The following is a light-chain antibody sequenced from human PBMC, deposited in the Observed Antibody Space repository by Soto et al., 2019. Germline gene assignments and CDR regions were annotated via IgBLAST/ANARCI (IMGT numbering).Light chain of an antibody. V-gene: IGLV2-14*01. Sequence: QSVLTQPASVSGSPGQSITISCTGTSSDVGGYNYVSWYQQHPGKAPKLMIYEVSNRPSGVSNRFSGSKSGNTASPTISGLQAEDEADYYCSSYTSRSTLDYVFGSGTKVTVL. CDR1: SSDVGGYNY. J-gene: IGLJ1*01. CDR2: EVS. CDR3: SSYTSRSTLDYV.